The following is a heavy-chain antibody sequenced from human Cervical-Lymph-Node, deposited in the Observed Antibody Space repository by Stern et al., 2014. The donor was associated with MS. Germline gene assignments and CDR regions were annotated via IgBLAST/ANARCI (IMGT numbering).Heavy chain of an antibody. D-gene: IGHD1-26*01. CDR1: GGSFNNHA. V-gene: IGHV1-69*12. CDR3: AKGRGSYWFFDL. Sequence: QVQLVQYGGEVKKPGSSVKVSCMASGGSFNNHAVSWVRQAPGQGLEWMGGIIPIFGAPDYAQKFQGRVTITADESTSTVYMEFSSLRSEDTAMYYCAKGRGSYWFFDLWGRGTLVIVSS. J-gene: IGHJ2*01. CDR2: IIPIFGAP.